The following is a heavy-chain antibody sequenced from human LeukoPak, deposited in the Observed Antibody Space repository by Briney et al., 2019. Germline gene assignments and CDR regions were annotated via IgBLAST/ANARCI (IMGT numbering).Heavy chain of an antibody. CDR2: INSDGSST. CDR3: ARGVGYCSSTSCYWWFDP. CDR1: GFTLSSYW. D-gene: IGHD2-2*01. Sequence: GGSRRLSCAASGFTLSSYWMHWVRQAPGKGLVWVSRINSDGSSTSYADSVKGRFTISRDNAKNTLYLQMNSLRAEDTAVYYCARGVGYCSSTSCYWWFDPWGQGTLVTVSS. J-gene: IGHJ5*02. V-gene: IGHV3-74*01.